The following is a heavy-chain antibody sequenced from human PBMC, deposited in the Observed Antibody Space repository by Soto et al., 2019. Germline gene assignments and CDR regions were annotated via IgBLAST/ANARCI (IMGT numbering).Heavy chain of an antibody. CDR1: GGSISSDH. CDR3: ARVPDY. Sequence: SETLSLTCTVSGGSISSDHCSWVRQPPGKGLEWIGRMYHRGSSDYNPSLRSRVTISVDTSKNQFSLKLSSVTAADTAGHYCARVPDYWGQGTLVNVSS. CDR2: MYHRGSS. J-gene: IGHJ4*02. V-gene: IGHV4-59*12.